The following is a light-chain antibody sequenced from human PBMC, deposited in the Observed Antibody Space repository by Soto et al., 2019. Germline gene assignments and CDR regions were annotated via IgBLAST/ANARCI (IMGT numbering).Light chain of an antibody. CDR1: NIGSKS. CDR2: SDN. V-gene: IGLV3-21*04. J-gene: IGLJ2*01. CDR3: QVWDNSSDHVV. Sequence: SYELTQPPSVSVAPGKTARITCGGNNIGSKSVYWYQQKPGQAPVLVIYSDNNRPSGIPERFSGSNSGNMATLTISRVEAGDEADYYCQVWDNSSDHVVFGGGTKLTVL.